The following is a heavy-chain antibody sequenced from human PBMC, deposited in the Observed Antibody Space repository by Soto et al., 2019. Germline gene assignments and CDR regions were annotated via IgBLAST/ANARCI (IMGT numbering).Heavy chain of an antibody. D-gene: IGHD4-17*01. V-gene: IGHV3-74*01. CDR3: VKCLYGDYLEGAFDI. CDR1: GFTFSDHW. Sequence: GGSLRLSCAASGFTFSDHWMNWVRQAPGKGLVWVSRITSDGRNTIYADSVKGRFSISRDNAKNMLYLQMTSLRVEDTAIYFCVKCLYGDYLEGAFDIWGQGTMVTVSS. J-gene: IGHJ3*02. CDR2: ITSDGRNT.